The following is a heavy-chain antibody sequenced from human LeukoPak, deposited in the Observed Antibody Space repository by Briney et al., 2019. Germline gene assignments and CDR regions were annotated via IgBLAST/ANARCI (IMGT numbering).Heavy chain of an antibody. D-gene: IGHD2-2*01. V-gene: IGHV6-1*01. CDR3: ARRLTQYDCFDP. J-gene: IGHJ5*02. CDR1: GDSVSSNSAT. Sequence: SQTLSLTCAISGDSVSSNSATWNWIRQSPSRGLEWLGRTYYRSTWYNDYAVSVRGRITVNPDASKNQFSLHLNSVTPEDTAVYYCARRLTQYDCFDPWGQGILVTVSS. CDR2: TYYRSTWYN.